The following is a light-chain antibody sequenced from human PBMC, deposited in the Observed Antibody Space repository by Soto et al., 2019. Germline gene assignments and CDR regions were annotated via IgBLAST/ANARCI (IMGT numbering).Light chain of an antibody. Sequence: DIQMTQSPSSLSASVGDRVTITCRASQSIRSYLNWYQQKPGKAPKLLIYAASTLQDGVASMFSGSGSGTDFTLTISSLQPEDFATYYCEQSFNTPRTFGQGTKAEVK. CDR2: AAS. J-gene: IGKJ1*01. V-gene: IGKV1-39*01. CDR3: EQSFNTPRT. CDR1: QSIRSY.